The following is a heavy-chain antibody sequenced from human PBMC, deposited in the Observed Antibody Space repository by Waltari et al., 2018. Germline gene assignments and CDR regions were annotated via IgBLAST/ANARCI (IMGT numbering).Heavy chain of an antibody. Sequence: QVQLVQSGAAVQTPGASVKVSCKASGYTFNSYFMHWVRPAPGQGLEWMGIMKPSGGSTSYAQKFQGRVTMTWDTSTSTVFMELSSLRSEDTAVYYCARETSKWLVDPWGQGTLVTVSS. V-gene: IGHV1-46*02. CDR1: GYTFNSYF. CDR2: MKPSGGST. J-gene: IGHJ5*02. D-gene: IGHD5-12*01. CDR3: ARETSKWLVDP.